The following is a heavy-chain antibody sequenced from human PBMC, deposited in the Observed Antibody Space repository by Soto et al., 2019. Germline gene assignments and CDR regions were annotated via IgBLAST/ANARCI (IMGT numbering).Heavy chain of an antibody. D-gene: IGHD2-15*01. CDR1: GFTFSSYS. CDR2: ISSSSSYI. V-gene: IGHV3-21*01. Sequence: GGSLRLSCAASGFTFSSYSMNWVRQAPGKGLEWVSSISSSSSYIYYADSVKGRFTISRDNAKNSLYLQMNSLRAEDTAVYYCARGTRLLLSYFDYWGQGTLVTVSS. J-gene: IGHJ4*02. CDR3: ARGTRLLLSYFDY.